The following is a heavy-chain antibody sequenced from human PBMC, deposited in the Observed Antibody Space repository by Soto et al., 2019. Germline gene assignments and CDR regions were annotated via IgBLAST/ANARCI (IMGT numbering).Heavy chain of an antibody. V-gene: IGHV3-23*01. CDR3: ANRALITMVRGALDY. J-gene: IGHJ4*02. CDR2: ISGSGGST. Sequence: EVQLLESGGGLVQPGGSLRLSCAASGFTFSSYAMSWVRQAPGKGLEWVSAISGSGGSTYYADSVKGQFTISRDNSKNTLYLQMNSLRAEDTAVYYCANRALITMVRGALDYWGQGTLVTVSS. D-gene: IGHD3-10*01. CDR1: GFTFSSYA.